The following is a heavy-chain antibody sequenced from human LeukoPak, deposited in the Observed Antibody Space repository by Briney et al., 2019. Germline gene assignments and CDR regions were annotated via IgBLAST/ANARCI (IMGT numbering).Heavy chain of an antibody. J-gene: IGHJ4*02. Sequence: ASVKVSCKASGYTFTAYYMHEVRQAPGQGLEWMGWINSNSGGTGSAQKFQDGVTMTRDTSISTAYMELSRLRSDDTAVYYCARETLLGTKDFDYWGQGTLVTVSS. CDR3: ARETLLGTKDFDY. CDR1: GYTFTAYY. CDR2: INSNSGGT. V-gene: IGHV1-2*02. D-gene: IGHD7-27*01.